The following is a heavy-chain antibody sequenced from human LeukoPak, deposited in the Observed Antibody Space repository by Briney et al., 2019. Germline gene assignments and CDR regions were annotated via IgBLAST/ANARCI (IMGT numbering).Heavy chain of an antibody. CDR3: ARDPFCSSSTGCYFEDWFDP. V-gene: IGHV3-20*04. J-gene: IGHJ5*02. Sequence: GGPLRLSCAASGFNYDDYHKRWVRQSPGKGRECVSDISWNGDKTGYAGSVRGRFAIYRDNTKKSLYLKMSSLRAEDTALYYCARDPFCSSSTGCYFEDWFDPWGPGTLVTVSS. CDR2: ISWNGDKT. CDR1: GFNYDDYH. D-gene: IGHD2-2*01.